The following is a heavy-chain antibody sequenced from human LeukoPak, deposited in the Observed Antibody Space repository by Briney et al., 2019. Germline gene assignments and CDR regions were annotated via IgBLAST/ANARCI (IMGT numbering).Heavy chain of an antibody. CDR2: IKQDGSEK. D-gene: IGHD6-13*01. V-gene: IGHV3-7*05. CDR3: ARRGTSSSWAHFDY. CDR1: GFTFSSYW. J-gene: IGHJ4*02. Sequence: GGPLRLSCAASGFTFSSYWMTWVRQAPGKGLDWVAKIKQDGSEKYYVDSVKGRFTISRDNAKNSLYLQMNSLGAEDTAVYYCARRGTSSSWAHFDYWGQGTLVTVSS.